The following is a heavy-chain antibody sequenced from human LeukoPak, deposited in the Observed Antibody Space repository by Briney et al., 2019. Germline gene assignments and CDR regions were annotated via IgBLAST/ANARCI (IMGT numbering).Heavy chain of an antibody. V-gene: IGHV4-59*01. J-gene: IGHJ5*02. CDR2: IYYSGST. CDR3: ARVSQIDCSGCSCVDYGRWSDP. Sequence: SETLSLTCTVSGGSISSYYWSWIRQPPGKGLEWIGYIYYSGSTNYNPSLKSRVTISVDTSKNQFSLKLSSVTAADTAVYYCARVSQIDCSGCSCVDYGRWSDPWGQGTLVTVSS. CDR1: GGSISSYY. D-gene: IGHD2-15*01.